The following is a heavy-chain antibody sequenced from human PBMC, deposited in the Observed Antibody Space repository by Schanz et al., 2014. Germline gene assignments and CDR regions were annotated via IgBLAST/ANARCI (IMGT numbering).Heavy chain of an antibody. J-gene: IGHJ4*02. Sequence: EVQLVESGGGFVQPGGSLRLSCAASGFTFSDSWMHWVRQAPGKGLVWVSRTSNDGSFTTFADSVKGRFTISRDNAKNTLYLQMNSLRAEDTAVYYCVRDTDYHFDYWGQGVLVTVSS. CDR2: TSNDGSFT. CDR3: VRDTDYHFDY. CDR1: GFTFSDSW. D-gene: IGHD4-17*01. V-gene: IGHV3-74*01.